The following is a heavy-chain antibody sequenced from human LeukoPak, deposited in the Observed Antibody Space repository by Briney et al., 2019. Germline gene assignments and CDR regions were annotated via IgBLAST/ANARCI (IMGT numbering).Heavy chain of an antibody. CDR2: ISTYNGNT. J-gene: IGHJ4*02. D-gene: IGHD3-10*01. Sequence: ASVKVSCXASGYTFTSYGISWVRQAPGQGLEWMEWISTYNGNTNYAQMLQGRITMTTDTSTSTAYMELRSLRSDDTAVYYCARGKPVYFYGPGSYLASPFDSWGQGTLVTVSS. CDR3: ARGKPVYFYGPGSYLASPFDS. V-gene: IGHV1-18*01. CDR1: GYTFTSYG.